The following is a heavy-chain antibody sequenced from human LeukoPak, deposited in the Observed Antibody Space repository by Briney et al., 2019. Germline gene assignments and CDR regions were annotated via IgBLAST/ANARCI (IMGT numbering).Heavy chain of an antibody. J-gene: IGHJ4*02. CDR3: AKDVDTAMATGGY. V-gene: IGHV3-23*01. D-gene: IGHD5-18*01. Sequence: HTGGSLRLSCAASGFTFSSYAMSWVRQAPGKGLEWVSAISGSGGSTYYADSVKGRFTISRDNSKNTLYLQMNSLRAEDTAVYYCAKDVDTAMATGGYWGQGTLVTVSS. CDR2: ISGSGGST. CDR1: GFTFSSYA.